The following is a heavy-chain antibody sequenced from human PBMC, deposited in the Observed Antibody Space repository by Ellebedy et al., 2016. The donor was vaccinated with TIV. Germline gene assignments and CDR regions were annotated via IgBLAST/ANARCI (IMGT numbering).Heavy chain of an antibody. V-gene: IGHV3-23*01. J-gene: IGHJ4*02. CDR1: GFTFSDFA. Sequence: GESLKISCAASGFTFSDFAIHWVRQAPGKGLEWVSGIIGSGAQKYADSVKGRFIISRDNSKSTVDLQMNSLRAEDTAVYFCARDRTPGDGYWVFDYWGQGTLVTVSS. CDR3: ARDRTPGDGYWVFDY. D-gene: IGHD5-18*01. CDR2: IIGSGA.